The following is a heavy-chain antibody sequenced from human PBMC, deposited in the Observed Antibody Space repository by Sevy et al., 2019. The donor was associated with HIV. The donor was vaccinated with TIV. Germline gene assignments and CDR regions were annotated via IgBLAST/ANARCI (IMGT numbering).Heavy chain of an antibody. CDR3: ARLRWDLVVVPGATPGCYFDQ. Sequence: SETLSLTCTVSGDSINTYYWSWIRQPPGKGLEWIGYVSTSGSTNYKPSLKSRGTISLDTSRNQVSLKVTSVTAADAAVYYCARLRWDLVVVPGATPGCYFDQWGQGTLVTVSS. CDR1: GDSINTYY. V-gene: IGHV4-4*08. J-gene: IGHJ4*02. D-gene: IGHD2-2*01. CDR2: VSTSGST.